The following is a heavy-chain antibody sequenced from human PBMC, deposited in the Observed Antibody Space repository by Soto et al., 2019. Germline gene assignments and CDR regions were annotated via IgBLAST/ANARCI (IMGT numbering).Heavy chain of an antibody. Sequence: SETLSLTCAVSGGSISSSNWWSWVRQPPGKGLEWIGEIYHSGSTNYNPSLKSRVTISVDKSKNQFSLKLSSVTAADTAVYYCAGGADTRPPYFDYWGQGTLVTVSS. CDR1: GGSISSSNW. D-gene: IGHD6-19*01. J-gene: IGHJ4*02. CDR2: IYHSGST. V-gene: IGHV4-4*02. CDR3: AGGADTRPPYFDY.